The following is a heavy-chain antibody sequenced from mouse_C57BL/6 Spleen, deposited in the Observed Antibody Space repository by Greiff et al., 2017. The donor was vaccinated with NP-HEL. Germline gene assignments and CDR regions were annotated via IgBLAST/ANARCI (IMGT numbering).Heavy chain of an antibody. CDR1: GYTFTSYW. Sequence: QVQLKESGAELAKPGASVKLSCKASGYTFTSYWMHWVKQRPGQGLEWIGYINPSSGYTKYNQKFKDKATLTADKSSSTAYMQLSSLTYEDSAVYYCARSFDYYGSTYYYAMDYWGQGTSVTVSS. CDR3: ARSFDYYGSTYYYAMDY. D-gene: IGHD1-1*01. V-gene: IGHV1-7*01. CDR2: INPSSGYT. J-gene: IGHJ4*01.